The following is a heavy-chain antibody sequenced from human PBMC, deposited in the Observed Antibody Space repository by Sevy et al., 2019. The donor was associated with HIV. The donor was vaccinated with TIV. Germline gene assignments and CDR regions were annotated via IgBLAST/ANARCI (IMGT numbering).Heavy chain of an antibody. V-gene: IGHV3-9*01. D-gene: IGHD6-13*01. CDR2: ISWNSGSI. CDR1: GFTFDDYA. J-gene: IGHJ4*02. Sequence: GGSLRLSCAASGFTFDDYAMHWVRQAPGKGLEWVSGISWNSGSIEYADSVKGRFTISRDNAKSSLYLQMNSLRAEDTALYYCAKDNGGEQPLAKFDYWGQGTLVTVSS. CDR3: AKDNGGEQPLAKFDY.